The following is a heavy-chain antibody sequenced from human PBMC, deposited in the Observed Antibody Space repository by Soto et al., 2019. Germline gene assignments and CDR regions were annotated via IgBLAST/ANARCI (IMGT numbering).Heavy chain of an antibody. V-gene: IGHV3-74*03. D-gene: IGHD2-15*01. Sequence: EVQLVESGGGLVQPGGSLRLSCAASGFTFSSSWMHWVRQAPGKGLVWVSRTYSDATSTKYADSVKGRFTISRDNTKNTLYLQMNSLRAEDTAVYYCVRDRGWSQYDYWGQGTLVTVSS. J-gene: IGHJ4*02. CDR1: GFTFSSSW. CDR3: VRDRGWSQYDY. CDR2: TYSDATST.